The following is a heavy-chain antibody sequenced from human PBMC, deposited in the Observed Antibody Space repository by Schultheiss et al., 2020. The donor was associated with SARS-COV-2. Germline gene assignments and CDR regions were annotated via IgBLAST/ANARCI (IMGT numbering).Heavy chain of an antibody. CDR1: GFTFSSYS. CDR3: ARDLTYDYVWGGYYYYGMDV. J-gene: IGHJ6*02. Sequence: GGSLRLSCAASGFTFSSYSMNWVRQAPGKGLEWVSSISSSSSYIYYADSVKGRFTISRDNAKNSLYLQMNSLRAEDTVVYYCARDLTYDYVWGGYYYYGMDVWGQGTTVTVSS. V-gene: IGHV3-21*01. CDR2: ISSSSSYI. D-gene: IGHD3-16*01.